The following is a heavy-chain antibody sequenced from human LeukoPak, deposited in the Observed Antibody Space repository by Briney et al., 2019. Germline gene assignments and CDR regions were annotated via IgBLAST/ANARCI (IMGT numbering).Heavy chain of an antibody. CDR3: ARRDIVVVVSASDY. V-gene: IGHV3-23*01. D-gene: IGHD2-15*01. CDR1: GFTFTTYG. CDR2: ITASGDRT. Sequence: GGSLRLSCSASGFTFTTYGMNWVRQAPGKGLEWVSGITASGDRTFYGDSVRGRFTLSRDNSKNTVYLQMNSLRVDDTAVYYCARRDIVVVVSASDYWGQGTLVTVSS. J-gene: IGHJ4*02.